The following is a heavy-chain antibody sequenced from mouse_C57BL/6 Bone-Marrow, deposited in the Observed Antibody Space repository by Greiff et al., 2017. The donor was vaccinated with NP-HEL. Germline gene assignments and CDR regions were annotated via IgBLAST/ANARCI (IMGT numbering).Heavy chain of an antibody. Sequence: VKLMESGAELVKPGASVKISCKASGYAFSSYWMNWVKQRPGKGLEWIGQIYPGDGDTNYNGKFKGKATLTADKSSSTAYMQLSSLTPEDSAVYFCARTGGSSYDAMDYWGQGTSVTVSS. CDR2: IYPGDGDT. J-gene: IGHJ4*01. CDR3: ARTGGSSYDAMDY. V-gene: IGHV1-80*01. D-gene: IGHD1-1*01. CDR1: GYAFSSYW.